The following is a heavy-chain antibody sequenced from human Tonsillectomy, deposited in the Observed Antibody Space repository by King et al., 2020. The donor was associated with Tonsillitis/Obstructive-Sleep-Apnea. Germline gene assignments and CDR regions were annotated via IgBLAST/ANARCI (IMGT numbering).Heavy chain of an antibody. V-gene: IGHV3-11*05. CDR1: GFTFSDYY. D-gene: IGHD4-17*01. J-gene: IGHJ4*02. CDR3: ARMTTVTPFDS. CDR2: ISSSSSYT. Sequence: VQLVESGGGLVKPGGSLRLSCAASGFTFSDYYMSWIRQAPGKGLEWVSYISSSSSYTNYADSVKGRFTISRDNAKNSLYLQMNSLRAEDTAVYYCARMTTVTPFDSWGQGTLVTVSS.